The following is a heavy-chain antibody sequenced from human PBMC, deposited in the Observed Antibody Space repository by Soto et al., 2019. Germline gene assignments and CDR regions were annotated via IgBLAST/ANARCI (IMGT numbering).Heavy chain of an antibody. D-gene: IGHD3-10*01. V-gene: IGHV4-59*08. J-gene: IGHJ4*02. Sequence: SETLSLTCTVSGGSISSYYWSWIRQPPGKGLEWIGYIYYSGSTNYNPSLKSRVTISVDASKNQFSLKLSSVTAADTAVYYCGRHIKGSGSFYLNVVDSWGRGTLVTVSS. CDR1: GGSISSYY. CDR3: GRHIKGSGSFYLNVVDS. CDR2: IYYSGST.